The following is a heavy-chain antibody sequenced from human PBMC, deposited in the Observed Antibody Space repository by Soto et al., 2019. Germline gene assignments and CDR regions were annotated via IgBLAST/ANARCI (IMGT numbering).Heavy chain of an antibody. CDR1: GFTFSSYT. CDR2: ISSSSSYI. D-gene: IGHD3-22*01. J-gene: IGHJ4*02. V-gene: IGHV3-21*01. CDR3: ARDRSYYDSSAYYAH. Sequence: GGSLRLSCAASGFTFSSYTMNWVRQAPGKGLEWVSSISSSSSYIYYADSVKGRFTISRDNAKNSLYLQMNSLRAEDTAVYYCARDRSYYDSSAYYAHWGQGTLVTVSS.